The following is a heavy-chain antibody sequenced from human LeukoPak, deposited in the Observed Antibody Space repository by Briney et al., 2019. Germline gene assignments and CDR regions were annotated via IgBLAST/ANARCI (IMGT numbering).Heavy chain of an antibody. V-gene: IGHV4-38-2*02. D-gene: IGHD3-10*01. CDR1: GYSISSGYY. J-gene: IGHJ6*03. Sequence: SETLSLTCTVSGYSISSGYYWGWIRQPPGKGLEWIGSIYHSGSTYYNPSLKSRVTISVDTSKNQFSLKLSSVTAADTAVYYCARGKILYSTYYYGSGSPNRRAYMDVWGKGTTVTVSS. CDR3: ARGKILYSTYYYGSGSPNRRAYMDV. CDR2: IYHSGST.